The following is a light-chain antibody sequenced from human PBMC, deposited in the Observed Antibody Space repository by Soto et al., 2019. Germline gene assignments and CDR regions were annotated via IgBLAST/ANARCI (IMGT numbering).Light chain of an antibody. CDR1: SSDVGGYNY. Sequence: QSVLTQPASVSGSPGQTITLSCTGTSSDVGGYNYVSWCQQHPGKAPKLMIYEVSKRPSEVFNRFSGSKSGNTASLTISGLQAEDEADYYCSSYTSSNNYVFGTGTKVTVL. CDR3: SSYTSSNNYV. CDR2: EVS. J-gene: IGLJ1*01. V-gene: IGLV2-14*01.